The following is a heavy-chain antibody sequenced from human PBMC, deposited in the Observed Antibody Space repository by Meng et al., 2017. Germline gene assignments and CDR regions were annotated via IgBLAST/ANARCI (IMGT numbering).Heavy chain of an antibody. Sequence: QVQLVQCGGGVKKPGASVKVSCKASGYTFIDAYVHWVRQAPGQGLGWMGRIIPSSGDANSAQKFLGRVTLTWDTSISTAYMELSSLRSDDTAIYYCARDGGNYDFDYWGQGTLVTVSS. CDR3: ARDGGNYDFDY. D-gene: IGHD1-7*01. CDR1: GYTFIDAY. V-gene: IGHV1-2*06. CDR2: IIPSSGDA. J-gene: IGHJ4*02.